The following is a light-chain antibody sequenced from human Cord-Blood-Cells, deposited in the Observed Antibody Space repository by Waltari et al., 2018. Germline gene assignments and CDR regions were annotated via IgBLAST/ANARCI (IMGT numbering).Light chain of an antibody. V-gene: IGKV3-11*01. CDR2: DAS. CDR3: QQRSNWPPLT. Sequence: EIVLTQSPATLSLPPGERATLSCRASQGVSSYLAWYQQKPGQAPRLLIYDASNMATGIPARFSGSGSGTDFTLTISSLEPEDFAVYYCQQRSNWPPLTFGGGTKVEIK. J-gene: IGKJ4*01. CDR1: QGVSSY.